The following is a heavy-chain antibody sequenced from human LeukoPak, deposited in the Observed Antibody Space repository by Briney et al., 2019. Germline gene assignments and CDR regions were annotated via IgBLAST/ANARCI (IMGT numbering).Heavy chain of an antibody. CDR3: AKDRRITMIRGVIRRDWFDP. V-gene: IGHV3-23*01. J-gene: IGHJ5*02. Sequence: QPGGSLRLSCAASGFTFSNYAMSWVRQAPGKGLEWVSAISGSGGRTYYADSVKGRFTISRDNSKNTLYLQMNSLRAEDTAVYYCAKDRRITMIRGVIRRDWFDPWGQGTLVTVSS. CDR2: ISGSGGRT. D-gene: IGHD3-10*01. CDR1: GFTFSNYA.